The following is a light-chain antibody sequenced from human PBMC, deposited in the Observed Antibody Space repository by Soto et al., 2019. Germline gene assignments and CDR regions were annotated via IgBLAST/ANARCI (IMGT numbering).Light chain of an antibody. CDR1: QSVNSN. CDR2: GTS. Sequence: EIVMTQSPATLSPSPVERATLSCMASQSVNSNLAWYQQKACQAPRLLIYGTSTRATGIPARFSGSGSGTDFTLTISSLQFEDFAVYDCPQYNNWPRTFGQGTKVDIK. V-gene: IGKV3-15*01. J-gene: IGKJ1*01. CDR3: PQYNNWPRT.